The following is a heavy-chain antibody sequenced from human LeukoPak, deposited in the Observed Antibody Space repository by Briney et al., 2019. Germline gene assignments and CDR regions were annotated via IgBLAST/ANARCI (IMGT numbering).Heavy chain of an antibody. CDR3: ARVSDYVWGSYPPDY. V-gene: IGHV1-2*06. CDR1: GYTFTGYY. Sequence: AASVKVSCKASGYTFTGYYMHWVRQAPGQGLEWMGRINPNSGDTNYAQKFQGRVTMTRDTSISTAYMELSRLRSDDTAVYYCARVSDYVWGSYPPDYWGQGTLVTVSS. CDR2: INPNSGDT. J-gene: IGHJ4*02. D-gene: IGHD3-16*01.